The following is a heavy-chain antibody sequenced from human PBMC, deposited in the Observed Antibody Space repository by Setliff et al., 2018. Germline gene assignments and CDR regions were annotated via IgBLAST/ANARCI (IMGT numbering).Heavy chain of an antibody. D-gene: IGHD5-18*01. CDR2: ISYDGNKK. Sequence: GGSLRLSCAASGFTFSDYGMHWVRQAPGKGLEWVAVISYDGNKKYYADSVKGRFTISRDDSKNTLYLQVNSLRAEDTAVYYCAKVVPLYSYGSLDYWGQGTLVTVSS. CDR3: AKVVPLYSYGSLDY. V-gene: IGHV3-33*06. J-gene: IGHJ4*02. CDR1: GFTFSDYG.